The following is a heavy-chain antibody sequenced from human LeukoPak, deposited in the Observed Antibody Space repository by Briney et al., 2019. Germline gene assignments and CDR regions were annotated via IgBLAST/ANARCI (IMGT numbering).Heavy chain of an antibody. Sequence: GGSLRLSCAASGFTFSSYAMSWVRQAPGKGLEWVSVIYSGGSTYYADSVKGRFTISRDNSKNTLYLQMNSLRAEDTAVYYCARSMFSSGYYAVFGYWGQGTLVTVSS. J-gene: IGHJ4*02. CDR1: GFTFSSYA. CDR3: ARSMFSSGYYAVFGY. V-gene: IGHV3-66*01. D-gene: IGHD3-22*01. CDR2: IYSGGST.